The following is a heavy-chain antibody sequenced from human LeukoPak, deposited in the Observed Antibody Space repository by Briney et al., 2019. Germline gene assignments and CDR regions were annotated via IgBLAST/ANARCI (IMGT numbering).Heavy chain of an antibody. Sequence: GGSLRLSCAASGFTVSDSYMTWVRQAPGKGLQWVSVIYSSGMIYYADSVKGRLTISRDNSKNTVYLQMNSLRAEDTAVYYCARDGYYASGTRTHFQHWGQGTLVTVSS. J-gene: IGHJ1*01. CDR2: IYSSGMI. V-gene: IGHV3-53*01. CDR3: ARDGYYASGTRTHFQH. CDR1: GFTVSDSY. D-gene: IGHD3-10*01.